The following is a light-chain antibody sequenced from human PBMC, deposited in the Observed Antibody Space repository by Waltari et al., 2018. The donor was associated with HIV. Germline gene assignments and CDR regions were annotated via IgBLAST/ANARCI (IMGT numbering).Light chain of an antibody. CDR1: SPNIGAGSD. Sequence: QSVLTQPPSVSGAPGQRVTISCTGSSPNIGAGSDVHWYQQLPGTAPKLLIFGNINRPSGVPDRFSGSKSGTSASLAITGLQAEDEADYYCQSSDSSLSGLVIFGGGTKLTVL. J-gene: IGLJ2*01. V-gene: IGLV1-40*01. CDR3: QSSDSSLSGLVI. CDR2: GNI.